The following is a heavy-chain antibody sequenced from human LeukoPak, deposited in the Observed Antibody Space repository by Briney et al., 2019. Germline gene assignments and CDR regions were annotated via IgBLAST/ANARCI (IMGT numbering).Heavy chain of an antibody. CDR3: AVILSSNAFDY. J-gene: IGHJ4*02. CDR1: GFTFSSYS. V-gene: IGHV3-48*01. CDR2: ISSSSSTI. Sequence: GSLRLSCAASGFTFSSYSMNWVRQAPGKGLEWVSYISSSSSTIYYADSVKGRFTISRDNAKNSLYLQMNSLRAEDTAVYYCAVILSSNAFDYWGQGTLVTVSS. D-gene: IGHD2-15*01.